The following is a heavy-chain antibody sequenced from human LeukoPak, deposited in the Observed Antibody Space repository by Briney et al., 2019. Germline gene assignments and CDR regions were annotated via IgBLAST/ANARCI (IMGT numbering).Heavy chain of an antibody. CDR1: GGSIRSSYYY. D-gene: IGHD3-22*01. J-gene: IGHJ4*02. Sequence: PSETLSLTCTVSGGSIRSSYYYWGWIRQPPGKGLEWIGEIYHRGSTNYNPSLKSRVTISVDKSKNQSSLKVNSVTAADTAVYYCARRDYYDSTGYFDYWGQGTLVIVSS. V-gene: IGHV4-39*07. CDR3: ARRDYYDSTGYFDY. CDR2: IYHRGST.